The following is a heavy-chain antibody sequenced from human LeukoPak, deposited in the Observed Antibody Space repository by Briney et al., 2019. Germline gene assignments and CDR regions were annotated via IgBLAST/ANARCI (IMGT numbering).Heavy chain of an antibody. CDR3: ARSAFLVTAPGLYYFDY. V-gene: IGHV4-4*07. CDR1: GGSISSYC. D-gene: IGHD6-13*01. CDR2: IYNSGST. Sequence: SETLSLTCTVSGGSISSYCWSWIRQPAGKGLEWIGLIYNSGSTNYNPSLKGRVTMSVATSKNQFSLHLRSVAAADTAVYYCARSAFLVTAPGLYYFDYWGQGTLVTVSS. J-gene: IGHJ4*02.